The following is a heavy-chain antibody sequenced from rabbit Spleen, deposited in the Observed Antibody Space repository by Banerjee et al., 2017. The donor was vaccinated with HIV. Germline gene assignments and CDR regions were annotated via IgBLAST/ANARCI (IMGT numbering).Heavy chain of an antibody. CDR3: ARDTSSSFSSYGMDL. J-gene: IGHJ6*01. Sequence: QSLEESGGGLVQPEGSLALTCKASGFSFSSSYYMCWVRQAPGKGLEWIACIYAGDGSTVYASWAKGRFTISKTSSTTVTLQMTSLTAADTATYFCARDTSSSFSSYGMDLWGPGTLFTVS. D-gene: IGHD1-1*01. CDR1: GFSFSSSYY. CDR2: IYAGDGST. V-gene: IGHV1S40*01.